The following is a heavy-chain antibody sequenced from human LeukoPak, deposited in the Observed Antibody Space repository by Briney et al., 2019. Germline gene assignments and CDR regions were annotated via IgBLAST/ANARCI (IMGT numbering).Heavy chain of an antibody. J-gene: IGHJ4*02. CDR2: IKQDGSEK. V-gene: IGHV3-7*01. D-gene: IGHD1-26*01. CDR3: ARDVVATVSMRELLPFWNY. CDR1: GFTFSSYW. Sequence: GGSLRLSCAASGFTFSSYWMSWVRQAPGKGLEWVANIKQDGSEKYYVDSVKGRFTISRDNAKNSLYLQMNSLRAEDTAVYYCARDVVATVSMRELLPFWNYWGQGTLVTVSS.